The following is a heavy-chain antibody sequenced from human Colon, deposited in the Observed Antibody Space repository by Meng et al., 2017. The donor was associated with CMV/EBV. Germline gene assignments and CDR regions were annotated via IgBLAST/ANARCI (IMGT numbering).Heavy chain of an antibody. CDR2: RNAGNGNT. V-gene: IGHV1-3*02. J-gene: IGHJ6*02. CDR1: GYTFNSHK. Sequence: ASVKVSCKASGYTFNSHKFRWVRQAPGQSLEWMGWRNAGNGNTRYSQDFQGRVTITRDTSANTAYMELRNLRHEDMAVYYCARGGPSSYFGMDVWGQGTTVTVSS. CDR3: ARGGPSSYFGMDV.